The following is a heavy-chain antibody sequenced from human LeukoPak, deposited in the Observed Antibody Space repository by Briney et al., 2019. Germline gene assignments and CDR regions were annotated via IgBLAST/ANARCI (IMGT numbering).Heavy chain of an antibody. CDR2: INPNSGGT. J-gene: IGHJ5*02. V-gene: IGHV1-2*02. CDR1: GYTFTGYY. D-gene: IGHD2-2*01. Sequence: GASVKVSCKASGYTFTGYYMHWVRQAPGQGLEWMGWINPNSGGTNYAQKFQGRVTMTRDTSISTAYMELSRLRSDDTAVYYCARGRDRYCSSTSCAPGGWFDPWGQGTLVTVPS. CDR3: ARGRDRYCSSTSCAPGGWFDP.